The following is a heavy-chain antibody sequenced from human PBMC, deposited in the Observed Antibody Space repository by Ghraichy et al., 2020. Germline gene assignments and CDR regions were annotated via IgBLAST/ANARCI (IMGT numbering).Heavy chain of an antibody. CDR3: VRDFLYYDSGNHENFFDF. D-gene: IGHD3-10*01. CDR1: GFSFSIYS. V-gene: IGHV3-21*01. J-gene: IGHJ4*02. Sequence: LSLTCAASGFSFSIYSMNWVRQAPGKGLEWVSSISGTSSYKYYAGSVKGRFTISRDNAKNSLYLQMNSLRAEDTAVYYCVRDFLYYDSGNHENFFDFWGQGTLVTVSS. CDR2: ISGTSSYK.